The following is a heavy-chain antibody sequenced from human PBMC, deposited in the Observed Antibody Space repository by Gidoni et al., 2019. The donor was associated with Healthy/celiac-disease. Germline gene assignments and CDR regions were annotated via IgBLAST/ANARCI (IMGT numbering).Heavy chain of an antibody. J-gene: IGHJ4*02. CDR1: GFTFSSYS. CDR3: ARDPLGIVVVPAATHFDY. V-gene: IGHV3-48*01. CDR2: MSSSSSTI. D-gene: IGHD2-2*01. Sequence: EVQLVQSGGGLGQPGGSLRLSGAASGFTFSSYSMNWVRQAPGKGLEWVSYMSSSSSTIYYADSVKGRFTISRDNAKNSLYLQMNSLRAEDTAVYYCARDPLGIVVVPAATHFDYWGQGTLVTVSS.